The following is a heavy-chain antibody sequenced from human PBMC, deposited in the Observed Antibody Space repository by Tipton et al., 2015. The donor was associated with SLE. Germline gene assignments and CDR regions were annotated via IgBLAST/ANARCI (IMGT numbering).Heavy chain of an antibody. Sequence: TLSLTCIVSGGSISIGSYCWPWIRQPAGKGLEWIGHIYTSGITNYNPPLKSRVTISVDTSKNQFALELNSVTAADTAIYLCARVQRSRYGVFDYWGQGTPVVVSS. V-gene: IGHV4-61*09. D-gene: IGHD5-24*01. CDR3: ARVQRSRYGVFDY. CDR2: IYTSGIT. CDR1: GGSISIGSYC. J-gene: IGHJ4*02.